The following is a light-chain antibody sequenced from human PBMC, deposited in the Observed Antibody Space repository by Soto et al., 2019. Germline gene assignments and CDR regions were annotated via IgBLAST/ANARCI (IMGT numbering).Light chain of an antibody. Sequence: EIVLTQSPGTLSLSAGERATLSCRASQSVSSTYLGWYQQKPAQAPSLLISVASSRATGVPDRFSGSGSGTDFTLTISSLQPEDFATYYCQQGSISPYTFGQGTKLQIK. CDR1: QSVSSTY. CDR3: QQGSISPYT. CDR2: VAS. J-gene: IGKJ2*01. V-gene: IGKV3-20*01.